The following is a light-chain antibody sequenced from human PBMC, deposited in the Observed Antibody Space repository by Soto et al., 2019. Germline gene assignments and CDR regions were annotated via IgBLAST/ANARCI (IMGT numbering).Light chain of an antibody. V-gene: IGKV3-15*01. CDR2: SAS. CDR3: QQYNNWWT. CDR1: QSVSTN. J-gene: IGKJ1*01. Sequence: EIVMTQSPATLSVSPEEGATLSCRASQSVSTNLAWYQQKPGQAPRLLIYSASTRATGIPARFTGSGSGTEFTLTISSLQSEDFAVYYCQQYNNWWTFGQGTKVEIK.